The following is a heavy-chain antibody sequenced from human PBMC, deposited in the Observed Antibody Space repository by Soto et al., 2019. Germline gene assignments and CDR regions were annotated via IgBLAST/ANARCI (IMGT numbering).Heavy chain of an antibody. J-gene: IGHJ4*02. V-gene: IGHV3-23*01. CDR2: ISGSGGST. D-gene: IGHD1-26*01. CDR3: AKRRIGWELHVWSPNFDY. CDR1: GFTFSSYA. Sequence: EVQLLESGGGLVQPGGSLRLSCAASGFTFSSYAMSWVRQAPGKGLEWVSAISGSGGSTYYADSVKGRFTISRDNSKNTLYLQMNSLRAEDTAVYYCAKRRIGWELHVWSPNFDYWGQGTLVTVSS.